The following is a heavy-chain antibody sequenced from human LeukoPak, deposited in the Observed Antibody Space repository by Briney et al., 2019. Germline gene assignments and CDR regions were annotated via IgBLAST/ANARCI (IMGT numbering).Heavy chain of an antibody. CDR3: ARGGSYYYDSSGYDPTNYYYGMDV. CDR1: GGTFSSYA. Sequence: ASVKVSCKASGGTFSSYAISWVRQAPGQGLEWMGRIIPILGIANYAQKFQGRVTITADKSTSTAYMELSSLRSEDTAVYYCARGGSYYYDSSGYDPTNYYYGMDVWGQGTTVTVSS. V-gene: IGHV1-69*04. J-gene: IGHJ6*02. D-gene: IGHD3-22*01. CDR2: IIPILGIA.